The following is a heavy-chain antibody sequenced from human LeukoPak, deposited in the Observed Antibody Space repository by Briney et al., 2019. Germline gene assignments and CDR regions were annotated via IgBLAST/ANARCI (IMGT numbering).Heavy chain of an antibody. V-gene: IGHV3-30*18. CDR1: GFTFSSYG. J-gene: IGHJ4*02. CDR2: ISYDGSNK. D-gene: IGHD2-2*01. Sequence: PGGSLRLSCAASGFTFSSYGMHWVRQAPGKGLEGVAVISYDGSNKYYADSVKGRFTISRDNSKNTLYLQMNSLRAEDTAVYYCAKAGDCSSTSCYEDYWGQGTLVTVSS. CDR3: AKAGDCSSTSCYEDY.